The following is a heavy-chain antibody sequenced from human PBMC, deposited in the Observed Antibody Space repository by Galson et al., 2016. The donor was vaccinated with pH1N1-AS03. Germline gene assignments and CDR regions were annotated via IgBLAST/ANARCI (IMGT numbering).Heavy chain of an antibody. V-gene: IGHV1-69*05. Sequence: SEKVSCKASGVTFGNSAVIWVRQAPGQDFEWMGGLIPIFGTTDYAQKFRGRVTITTDTSVITAYMELRSLTSDDTAVYYCARGRHYYDSSHYYLGAFNMWGQGTMVIVAS. CDR1: GVTFGNSA. CDR2: LIPIFGTT. CDR3: ARGRHYYDSSHYYLGAFNM. J-gene: IGHJ3*02. D-gene: IGHD3-22*01.